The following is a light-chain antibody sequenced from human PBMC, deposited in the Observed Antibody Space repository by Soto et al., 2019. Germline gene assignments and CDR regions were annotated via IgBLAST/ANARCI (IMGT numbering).Light chain of an antibody. CDR1: QSISTW. J-gene: IGKJ1*01. V-gene: IGKV1-5*01. CDR3: QQYENYWT. Sequence: DIQITQSPSTLSASVGDRVTITCRASQSISTWLAWYQQKPGKAPKLLIYDASSLESGVPSRFSGSVSGTEFTLTISNLQPDDFATYYCQQYENYWTFGQGTKVDIK. CDR2: DAS.